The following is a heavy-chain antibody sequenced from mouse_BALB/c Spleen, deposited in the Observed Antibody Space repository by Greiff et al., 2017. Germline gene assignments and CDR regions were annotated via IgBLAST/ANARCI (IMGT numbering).Heavy chain of an antibody. Sequence: QVQLQQSGPGLVAPSQSLSITCTVSGFSLTGYGVNWVRQPPGKGLEWLGMIWGDGSTDYNSALKSRLSISKDNSKSQVFLKMNSLQTDDTARYYCARDYYDYDGYAMDYWGQGTSVTVSS. CDR2: IWGDGST. CDR1: GFSLTGYG. V-gene: IGHV2-6-7*01. D-gene: IGHD2-4*01. J-gene: IGHJ4*01. CDR3: ARDYYDYDGYAMDY.